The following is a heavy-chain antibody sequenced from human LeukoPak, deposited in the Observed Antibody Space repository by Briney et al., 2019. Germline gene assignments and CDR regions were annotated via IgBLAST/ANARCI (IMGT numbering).Heavy chain of an antibody. J-gene: IGHJ2*01. D-gene: IGHD3-9*01. CDR2: IYYSGST. CDR1: GGSISSYY. Sequence: SETLSLTCTVSGGSISSYYWSWIRQPPGKGLEWIGYIYYSGSTNYNPSLKSRVTISVDTSKNQFSLKLSSVTAADTAVYYCARVLTGHIGDWYFDLWGRGTLVTVSS. V-gene: IGHV4-59*01. CDR3: ARVLTGHIGDWYFDL.